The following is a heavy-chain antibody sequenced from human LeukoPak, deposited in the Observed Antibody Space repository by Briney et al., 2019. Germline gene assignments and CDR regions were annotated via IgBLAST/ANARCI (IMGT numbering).Heavy chain of an antibody. CDR3: ARPSSSWYGYYYYMDV. V-gene: IGHV3-21*04. J-gene: IGHJ6*03. CDR2: ISGSSSYI. Sequence: GGSLRLSCAASGFTFSTYNMNWVRQAPGKGLEWVSSISGSSSYIYYADSVKGRFSISRDNAKNSLYLQMNSLRAEDTAVYYCARPSSSWYGYYYYMDVWGKGTTVTISS. D-gene: IGHD6-13*01. CDR1: GFTFSTYN.